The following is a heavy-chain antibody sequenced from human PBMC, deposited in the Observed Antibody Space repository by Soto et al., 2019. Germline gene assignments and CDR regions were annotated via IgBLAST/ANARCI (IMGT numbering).Heavy chain of an antibody. CDR3: ARTNYVYFYLAS. Sequence: SGPTLVNPTQTLTLTCTFSGFSLSTSGMRVSWIRQPPGKALEWLARIDWDDDKFYSTSLKTRLTISKDTSKNQVVLTMTNMDPVDTATYYCARTNYVYFYLASWGQGTLVTGSS. CDR1: GFSLSTSGMR. CDR2: IDWDDDK. D-gene: IGHD3-16*01. J-gene: IGHJ5*02. V-gene: IGHV2-70*04.